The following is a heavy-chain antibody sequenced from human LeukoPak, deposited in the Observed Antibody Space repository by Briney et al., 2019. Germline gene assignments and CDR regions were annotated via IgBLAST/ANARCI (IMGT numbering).Heavy chain of an antibody. CDR1: GGSISGYY. V-gene: IGHV4-4*07. CDR2: IYTSGTT. Sequence: SETLSLTCTVSGGSISGYYWSWIRQPAGKGLEWIGRIYTSGTTHDNPSLKSRVTMSVDTSKNQVSLKVSSVTAADTAVYYCARDENYDFWSGYGHWGQGTLVTVSS. CDR3: ARDENYDFWSGYGH. D-gene: IGHD3-3*01. J-gene: IGHJ4*02.